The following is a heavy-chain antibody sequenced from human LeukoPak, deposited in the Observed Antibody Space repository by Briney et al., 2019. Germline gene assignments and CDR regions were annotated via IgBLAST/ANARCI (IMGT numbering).Heavy chain of an antibody. Sequence: GGSLRLSCAASGFTFSSYGMHWVRQAPGKGLEWVAVISYDGSNKYYADSVKGRFTISRDNSKNTLYLQMNSLRAEDTAVYYCAKKLAQQLSHFDYWGQGTLVTVSS. CDR1: GFTFSSYG. CDR2: ISYDGSNK. CDR3: AKKLAQQLSHFDY. D-gene: IGHD6-13*01. J-gene: IGHJ4*02. V-gene: IGHV3-30*18.